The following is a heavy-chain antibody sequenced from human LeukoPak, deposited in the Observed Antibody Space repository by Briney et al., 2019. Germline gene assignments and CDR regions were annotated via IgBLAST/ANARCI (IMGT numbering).Heavy chain of an antibody. CDR2: IYTSGST. V-gene: IGHV4-4*07. J-gene: IGHJ4*02. Sequence: SETLSLTCTVSDGPFSSYNWSWTPQPAGKGLEWIGRIYTSGSTNYNPSLKSRVTMSVDTSKNQFSLKLSSVTAADTAAYYCARSVGYDFWSGPRDWGEGTLVTVSS. D-gene: IGHD3-3*01. CDR1: DGPFSSYN. CDR3: ARSVGYDFWSGPRD.